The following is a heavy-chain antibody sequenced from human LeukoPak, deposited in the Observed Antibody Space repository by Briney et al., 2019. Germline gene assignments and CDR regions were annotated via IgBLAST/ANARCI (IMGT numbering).Heavy chain of an antibody. V-gene: IGHV3-7*01. CDR2: IKSDGSEE. Sequence: PGGSLRLSCEASTFNFISYWMHWVRQAPGKGLEWVANIKSDGSEEYYGDSVKGRFTTSRDNAKNSLYLQMNSLRVEDTAVYYCARGDLWLGHWGQGSLVTVSS. CDR1: TFNFISYW. J-gene: IGHJ4*02. CDR3: ARGDLWLGH. D-gene: IGHD3-10*01.